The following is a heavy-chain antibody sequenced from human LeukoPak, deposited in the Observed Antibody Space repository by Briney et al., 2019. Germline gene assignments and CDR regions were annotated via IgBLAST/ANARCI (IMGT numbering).Heavy chain of an antibody. CDR3: ARISKYSLDV. CDR1: GFSFISYN. V-gene: IGHV3-21*01. CDR2: ISSSSTYI. J-gene: IGHJ6*02. Sequence: GGSLRLSCTASGFSFISYNMNWVRQAPGKGLEWVSSISSSSTYIYYADSLKGRFTISRDNAKNSVSLQMNSLRVEDTAVYYCARISKYSLDVWGQGTTVIVSS.